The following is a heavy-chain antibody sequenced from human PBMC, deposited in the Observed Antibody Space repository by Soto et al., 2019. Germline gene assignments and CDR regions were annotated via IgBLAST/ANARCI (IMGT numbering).Heavy chain of an antibody. Sequence: PSETLSLTCSAPGDSFRASTLSYWGWSRQPTAPALEWIASISYSGATFHNPSLKSRVIISTDKSKNQFSLHLSSVTAGDTAVYYCARHELRLRDSASVYNAHFDPWGQGALVTVSS. J-gene: IGHJ5*02. CDR3: ARHELRLRDSASVYNAHFDP. D-gene: IGHD1-26*01. CDR2: ISYSGAT. V-gene: IGHV4-39*01. CDR1: GDSFRASTLSY.